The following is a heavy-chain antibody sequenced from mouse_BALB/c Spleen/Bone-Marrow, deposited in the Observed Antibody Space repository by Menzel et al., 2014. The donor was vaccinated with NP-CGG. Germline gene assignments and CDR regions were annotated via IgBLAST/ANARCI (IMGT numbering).Heavy chain of an antibody. CDR3: ARSGGGPFDY. V-gene: IGHV14-3*02. J-gene: IGHJ3*01. D-gene: IGHD3-3*01. CDR2: IDPANGNT. Sequence: EVQLQQSGAELVKPGASVKLSCTASGFNIKDTYMHWVKQRPEQGLEWIGRIDPANGNTKYDPKFQGKATITADTSSNTAYLQLSRLTSEDTDVYYGARSGGGPFDYWGEGTLVTVSA. CDR1: GFNIKDTY.